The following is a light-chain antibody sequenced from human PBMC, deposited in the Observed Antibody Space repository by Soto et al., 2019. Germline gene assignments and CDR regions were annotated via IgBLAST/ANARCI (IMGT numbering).Light chain of an antibody. CDR2: EVT. Sequence: QSALTQPPTAPGSLGQSVTISCTGTSSDGGGYNYVSWHQQHPGKAPKVMIYEVTKRPPGVPDRFSGSKSGNTASLTVSGLQAEDEADYYCSSFAGGGNPVLLGGGTKVTVL. J-gene: IGLJ2*01. V-gene: IGLV2-8*01. CDR3: SSFAGGGNPVL. CDR1: SSDGGGYNY.